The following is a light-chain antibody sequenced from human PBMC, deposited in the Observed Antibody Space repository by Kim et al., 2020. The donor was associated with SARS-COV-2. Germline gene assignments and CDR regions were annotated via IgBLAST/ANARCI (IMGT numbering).Light chain of an antibody. Sequence: SPGDRATLSCRASQSVTTYLAWYQQKPGQAPRLLMYDTSNRATGIPARFTGSGSGTDFTLTISSLEPEDFAVYYCQQRDDWPPVYTFGQGTKLEI. CDR2: DTS. CDR1: QSVTTY. CDR3: QQRDDWPPVYT. J-gene: IGKJ2*01. V-gene: IGKV3-11*01.